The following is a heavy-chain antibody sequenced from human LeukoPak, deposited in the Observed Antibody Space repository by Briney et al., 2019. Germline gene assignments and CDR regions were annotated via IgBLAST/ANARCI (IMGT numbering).Heavy chain of an antibody. D-gene: IGHD3-3*01. CDR3: AGGYDFWSGYRYYFDY. J-gene: IGHJ4*02. V-gene: IGHV4-39*01. Sequence: PSETLSLTCTVSGGSISSSSYYWGWIRRPPGKGLEWIGSIYYSGSTYYNPSLKSRVTISVDTSKNQFSLKLSSVTAADTAVYYCAGGYDFWSGYRYYFDYWGQGTLVTVSS. CDR1: GGSISSSSYY. CDR2: IYYSGST.